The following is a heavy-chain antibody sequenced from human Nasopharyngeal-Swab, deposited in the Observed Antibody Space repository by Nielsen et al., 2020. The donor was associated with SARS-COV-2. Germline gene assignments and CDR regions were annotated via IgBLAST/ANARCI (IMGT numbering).Heavy chain of an antibody. D-gene: IGHD3-10*01. Sequence: WVRQAPGQGLEWMGWINTNTGNPTYAQGFTGRFVFSLDTSVNTAYLQISSLKAEDTAVYYCARDAVLLWFGELSWHYYYYMDVWGKGTTVTVSS. CDR3: ARDAVLLWFGELSWHYYYYMDV. J-gene: IGHJ6*03. CDR2: INTNTGNP. V-gene: IGHV7-4-1*02.